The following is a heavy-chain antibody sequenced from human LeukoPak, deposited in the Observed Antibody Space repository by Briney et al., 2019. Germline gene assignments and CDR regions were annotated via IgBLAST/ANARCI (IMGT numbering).Heavy chain of an antibody. V-gene: IGHV1-69*05. CDR2: IIPIFGTA. CDR3: ASLYGDTVYMDV. CDR1: GGTFSSYA. Sequence: SVKVSCKASGGTFSSYAISRVRQAPGQGLEWMGRIIPIFGTANYAQKFQGRVTITTDESTSTAYMELSSLRSEDTAVYYCASLYGDTVYMDVWGKGTTVTVSS. J-gene: IGHJ6*03. D-gene: IGHD4-17*01.